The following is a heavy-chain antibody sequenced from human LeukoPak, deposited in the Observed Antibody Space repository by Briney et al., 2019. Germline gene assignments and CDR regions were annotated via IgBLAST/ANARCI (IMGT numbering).Heavy chain of an antibody. CDR1: GFTFSSYG. CDR3: GGVKIQF. D-gene: IGHD5-12*01. Sequence: GGSLRLSCAASGFTFSSYGLNWVRQAPGKGLEWVSAISETGGTTIYADSVKGRFTISRDNSKNTLYLQMNSLGAEDTAVYYCGGVKIQFWGQGTLVTVSS. J-gene: IGHJ1*01. CDR2: ISETGGTT. V-gene: IGHV3-23*01.